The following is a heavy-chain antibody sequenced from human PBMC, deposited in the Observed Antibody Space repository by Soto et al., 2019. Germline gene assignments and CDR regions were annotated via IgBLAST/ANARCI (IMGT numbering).Heavy chain of an antibody. CDR3: ARDAKRIQMYVGAFDI. D-gene: IGHD2-8*01. CDR1: GFTLSRFW. Sequence: PGGSLRLSCAAYGFTLSRFWMSWVRQTPGKGLEWVANIHKDGSEKYYVDSVKGRFTISRDNAKNSMYLQMNSLRAEDTAVYYCARDAKRIQMYVGAFDIWGQGTMVTVSS. V-gene: IGHV3-7*01. CDR2: IHKDGSEK. J-gene: IGHJ3*02.